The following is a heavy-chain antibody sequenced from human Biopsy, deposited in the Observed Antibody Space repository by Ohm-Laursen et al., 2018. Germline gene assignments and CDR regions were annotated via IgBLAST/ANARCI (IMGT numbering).Heavy chain of an antibody. Sequence: SETLSLTCTVSGESMGTYYWTWIRQPPGKGLEWAGEFSHTGTTIYNPSLKSRLTISVDKSKNHFSLRLTSVTAADTATYFCARGPYGDNAGAFDVWGQGTVVTVSS. J-gene: IGHJ3*01. CDR2: FSHTGTT. CDR1: GESMGTYY. D-gene: IGHD4/OR15-4a*01. V-gene: IGHV4-34*01. CDR3: ARGPYGDNAGAFDV.